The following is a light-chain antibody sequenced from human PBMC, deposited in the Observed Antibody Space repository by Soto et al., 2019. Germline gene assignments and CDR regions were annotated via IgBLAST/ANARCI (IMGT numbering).Light chain of an antibody. V-gene: IGKV1-5*03. Sequence: DIQMTQSPSSVSASVGDIVTITCRSSQGISSWLAWYQQKPGKAPNLLIYKASSLKSGVPSRFSGSGSGTEFTLTISSLQPDDFATYYCQQYDTYWTFGQGTKV. CDR3: QQYDTYWT. CDR1: QGISSW. CDR2: KAS. J-gene: IGKJ1*01.